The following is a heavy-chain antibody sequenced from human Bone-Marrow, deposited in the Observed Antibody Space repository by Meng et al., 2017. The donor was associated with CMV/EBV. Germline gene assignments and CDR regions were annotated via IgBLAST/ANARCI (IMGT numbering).Heavy chain of an antibody. V-gene: IGHV3-23*01. Sequence: GESLKISCAASGFTFSSYAMSWVRQAPGKGLEWVSGISGSGGSTYYADSVKGRFTISRDNSKNTLYLEMNSLRAEDTAVYYCARAGPTYTSPVDVWGQGTTVTVSS. J-gene: IGHJ6*02. CDR2: ISGSGGST. CDR3: ARAGPTYTSPVDV. CDR1: GFTFSSYA.